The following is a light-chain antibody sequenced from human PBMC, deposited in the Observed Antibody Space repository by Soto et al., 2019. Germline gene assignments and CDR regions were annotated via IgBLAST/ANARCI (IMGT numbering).Light chain of an antibody. Sequence: QSALTQPASVSGSPGQSLTIPCTGTISDIVRYNYVSWYQQHPGKAPKLMLYEVSNRPSGISNRFSGSKYGNTASLTISGLQAEDEADYYCSSYTSSSTLYAFGTGTKVTVL. V-gene: IGLV2-14*01. J-gene: IGLJ1*01. CDR3: SSYTSSSTLYA. CDR1: ISDIVRYNY. CDR2: EVS.